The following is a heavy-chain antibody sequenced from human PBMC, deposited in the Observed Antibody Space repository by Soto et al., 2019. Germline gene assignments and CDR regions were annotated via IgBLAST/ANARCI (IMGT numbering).Heavy chain of an antibody. Sequence: SETLSPTCAVSGGSISSGCFSWGWIRQPPGKGLEWIGYIYHSGSASYSPSLKSRVTISVGTSKNQFSLNLTSVTAADTAVYICVGGYPWVGFDYWGQGTLVTVSS. CDR3: VGGYPWVGFDY. D-gene: IGHD3-22*01. J-gene: IGHJ4*02. V-gene: IGHV4-30-2*01. CDR1: GGSISSGCFS. CDR2: IYHSGSA.